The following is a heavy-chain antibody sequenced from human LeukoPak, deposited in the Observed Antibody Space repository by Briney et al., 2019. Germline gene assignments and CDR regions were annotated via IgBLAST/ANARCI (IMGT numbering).Heavy chain of an antibody. V-gene: IGHV1-2*02. CDR2: INPNSGGT. CDR1: GYTFTGYY. D-gene: IGHD3-22*01. J-gene: IGHJ3*02. CDR3: ARRYYYDSGGDAFDI. Sequence: ASVTVSCKASGYTFTGYYMHWVRQAPGQGLEWMGWINPNSGGTNYAQKFQGRVTMTRDTSISTAYMELSRLRSDDTAVYYCARRYYYDSGGDAFDIWGQGTMVTVSS.